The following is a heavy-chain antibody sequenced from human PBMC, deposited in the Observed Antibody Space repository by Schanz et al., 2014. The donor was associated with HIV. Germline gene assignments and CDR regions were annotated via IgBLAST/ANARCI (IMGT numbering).Heavy chain of an antibody. CDR2: ISVNGATR. CDR1: GFTFTDKY. Sequence: GQLVESGGGLVKPGGALRLSCAASGFTFTDKYMSWIRQAPGKGLEWLSYISVNGATREYADSVKGRFTISRDNARTSLYLQMNSLRAEDTAVYYCARVFGRTYGLPDYWGQGTLVTVSS. D-gene: IGHD3-10*01. CDR3: ARVFGRTYGLPDY. J-gene: IGHJ4*02. V-gene: IGHV3-11*01.